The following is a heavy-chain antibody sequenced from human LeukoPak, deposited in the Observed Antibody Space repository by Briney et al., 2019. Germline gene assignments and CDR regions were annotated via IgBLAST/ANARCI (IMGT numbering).Heavy chain of an antibody. CDR2: INSDGSRT. V-gene: IGHV3-74*01. CDR3: ARELPREVTLDY. D-gene: IGHD2-21*02. J-gene: IGHJ4*02. Sequence: GGSLRLSCAASGFTLSFYEMHWVRQAPGKGLVWVTRINSDGSRTGYADSVKGRFTISRDNAKNKLYLQMNSLRAADTAIYYCARELPREVTLDYWGQGTLVTVSS. CDR1: GFTLSFYE.